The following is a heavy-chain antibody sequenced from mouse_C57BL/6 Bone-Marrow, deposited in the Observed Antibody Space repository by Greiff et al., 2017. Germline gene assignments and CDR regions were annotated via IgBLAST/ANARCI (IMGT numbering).Heavy chain of an antibody. CDR1: GYTFTDYE. Sequence: QVQLQQSGAELVRPGASVTLSCKASGYTFTDYEMHWVKQTPVHGLAWIGAIDPETGGTAYNQKFKGKDILTADKSSSTAYMELRSLTSEDSAVYYCTRDYYYGSRAWYFDVWGTGTTGTVSS. CDR2: IDPETGGT. J-gene: IGHJ1*03. CDR3: TRDYYYGSRAWYFDV. D-gene: IGHD1-1*01. V-gene: IGHV1-15*01.